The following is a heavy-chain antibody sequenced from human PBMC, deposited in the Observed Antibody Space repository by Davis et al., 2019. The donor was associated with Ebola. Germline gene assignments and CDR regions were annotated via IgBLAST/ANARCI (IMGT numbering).Heavy chain of an antibody. D-gene: IGHD6-19*01. CDR2: LGLSADT. CDR3: AKDTSNVWFDV. J-gene: IGHJ3*01. V-gene: IGHV3-23*01. Sequence: GESLKISCAASGFVFSSYVMSWVRRAPGKGLEWVSTLGLSADTYYADSVKGRFTISRDNSKNTLHLQMNSLRAEDTAVYYCAKDTSNVWFDVWGPGTMVTVSS. CDR1: GFVFSSYV.